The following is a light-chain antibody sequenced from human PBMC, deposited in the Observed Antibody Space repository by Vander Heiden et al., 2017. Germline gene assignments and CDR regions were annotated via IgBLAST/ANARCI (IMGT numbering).Light chain of an antibody. V-gene: IGLV1-47*02. CDR3: ATWDDRLSAVV. J-gene: IGLJ2*01. CDR1: SSNIGSNY. Sequence: QSVLTQPPSASGTPGQRVTISCSGSSSNIGSNYIYWYQQLRGTAPKLLIYSDKQRPSGVPDRFSGSKSGTSASLAISGLRSEDEAEYYCATWDDRLSAVVFGGGTKLTVL. CDR2: SDK.